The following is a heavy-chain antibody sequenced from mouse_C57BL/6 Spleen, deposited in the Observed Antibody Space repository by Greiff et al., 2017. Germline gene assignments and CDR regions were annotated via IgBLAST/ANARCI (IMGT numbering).Heavy chain of an antibody. Sequence: EVQLQQSGPELVKPGASVKISCKASGYTFTDYYMNWVKQSHGKSLEWIGDINPNNGGTSYNQKFKGKATLTVDKSSSTAYMELRSLTSEDSAVYYCARDYYGTFDYRGQGTTLTVSS. J-gene: IGHJ2*01. CDR3: ARDYYGTFDY. CDR1: GYTFTDYY. CDR2: INPNNGGT. D-gene: IGHD1-1*01. V-gene: IGHV1-26*01.